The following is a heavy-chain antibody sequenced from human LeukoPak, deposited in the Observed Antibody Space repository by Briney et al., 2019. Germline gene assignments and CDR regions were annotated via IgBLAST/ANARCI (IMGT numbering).Heavy chain of an antibody. J-gene: IGHJ3*02. CDR2: IYHSGST. CDR3: ARVNYAEGAFDI. D-gene: IGHD1-7*01. CDR1: GGSISSGGYY. Sequence: SETLSLTCTVSGGSISSGGYYWSWIRQPPGKGLEWIGYIYHSGSTYYNPSLKSRVTISVDRSKNQFSLKLSSVTAADTAVYYCARVNYAEGAFDIWGQGTMATVSS. V-gene: IGHV4-30-2*01.